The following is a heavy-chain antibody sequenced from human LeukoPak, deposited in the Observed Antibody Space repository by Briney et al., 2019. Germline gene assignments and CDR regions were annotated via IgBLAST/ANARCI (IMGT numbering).Heavy chain of an antibody. Sequence: GGSLRLSCAASGFTFSSYSMNWVRQAPGKGLEWVSSIGSSSSYIYYADSVKGRFTISRDNAKDSLYLQMNSLRAEDTAVYYCARDPDYDSLFDYWGQGTLVTVSS. CDR1: GFTFSSYS. V-gene: IGHV3-21*01. D-gene: IGHD3-22*01. CDR3: ARDPDYDSLFDY. CDR2: IGSSSSYI. J-gene: IGHJ4*02.